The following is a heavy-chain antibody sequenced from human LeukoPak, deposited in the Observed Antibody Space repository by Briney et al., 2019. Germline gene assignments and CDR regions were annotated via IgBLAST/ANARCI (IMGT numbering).Heavy chain of an antibody. Sequence: PGGSLRLSCAASGFTFSAYWMTWVRQAPGRGLEWVANIEQDGSEKYYVDSVKGRFTISRDNAKNSLYLQMNSLRAEDTAVYYCAREDSGSWCLDYWGQGTLVTVSS. D-gene: IGHD6-13*01. CDR1: GFTFSAYW. CDR2: IEQDGSEK. CDR3: AREDSGSWCLDY. J-gene: IGHJ4*02. V-gene: IGHV3-7*01.